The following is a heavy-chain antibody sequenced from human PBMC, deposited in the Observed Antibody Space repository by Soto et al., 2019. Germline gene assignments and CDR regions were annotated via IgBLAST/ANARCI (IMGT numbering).Heavy chain of an antibody. Sequence: PGGSLRLSCAASGFTFSSYGMHWVRQAPGKGLEWVAVIWYDGSNKYYADSVKGRFTISRDNSKNTLYLQMNSLRAEDTAVYYCARDAGSDILTGYYNADYYYGMDVWGQGTTVTVSS. CDR2: IWYDGSNK. J-gene: IGHJ6*02. V-gene: IGHV3-33*01. CDR1: GFTFSSYG. CDR3: ARDAGSDILTGYYNADYYYGMDV. D-gene: IGHD3-9*01.